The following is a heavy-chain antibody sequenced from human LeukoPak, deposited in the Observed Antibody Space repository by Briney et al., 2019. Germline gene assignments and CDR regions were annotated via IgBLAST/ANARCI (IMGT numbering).Heavy chain of an antibody. Sequence: RGSLRLSCAAPVFTFSSYVIHSVRQAPRKGLEWVAFISYDGSNKYYADCVKGRCTISRDNSKNTVYLQMNSLRAEDTAVYYCARAVGPYYYDSSGFDYWGQGTLVTVSS. V-gene: IGHV3-30*03. CDR2: ISYDGSNK. D-gene: IGHD3-22*01. J-gene: IGHJ4*02. CDR1: VFTFSSYV. CDR3: ARAVGPYYYDSSGFDY.